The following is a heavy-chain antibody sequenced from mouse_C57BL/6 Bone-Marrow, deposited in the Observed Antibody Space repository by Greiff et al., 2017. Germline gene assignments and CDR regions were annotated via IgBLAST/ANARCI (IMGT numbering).Heavy chain of an antibody. V-gene: IGHV1-85*01. J-gene: IGHJ1*03. CDR2: IYPRDGST. D-gene: IGHD1-1*01. CDR1: GYTFTSYD. Sequence: QVQLKESGPELVKPGASVKLSRKASGYTFTSYDINWVKQRPGQGLEWIGWIYPRDGSTKYNEKFKGKATLTVDTSSSTAYMELHSLTSEDSAVYFCARDYGSSYWYFDVWGTGTTVTVSS. CDR3: ARDYGSSYWYFDV.